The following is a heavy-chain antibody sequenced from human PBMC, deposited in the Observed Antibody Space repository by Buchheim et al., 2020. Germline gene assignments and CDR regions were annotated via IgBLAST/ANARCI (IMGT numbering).Heavy chain of an antibody. J-gene: IGHJ6*02. V-gene: IGHV3-74*01. CDR3: ARDRLRGGSTRGGLDV. CDR2: VNPDGSDT. Sequence: EVQLVESGGGLVQPGGSLRLSCAASGFTFSRCWMHWVRQVPGKGLEWVSRVNPDGSDTVYADSVKGRFTVSRDNATNTLYLQMNSLRAEDTAVYYCARDRLRGGSTRGGLDVWGQGTT. D-gene: IGHD1-26*01. CDR1: GFTFSRCW.